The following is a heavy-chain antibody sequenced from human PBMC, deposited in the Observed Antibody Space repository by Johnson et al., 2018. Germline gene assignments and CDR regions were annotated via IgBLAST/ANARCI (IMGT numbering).Heavy chain of an antibody. V-gene: IGHV3-9*01. Sequence: VQLVQSGGGLVQPGRSLRLSCAASGFTFDDYAMHWVRQAPGKGLEWVSGISWNSGSIGYADSVKGRFTISRDNAKNSLYLQMNSLRAEDTALYYCAKDMYGYHILRALDIWGQGTMVTVSS. CDR2: ISWNSGSI. J-gene: IGHJ3*02. D-gene: IGHD5-24*01. CDR1: GFTFDDYA. CDR3: AKDMYGYHILRALDI.